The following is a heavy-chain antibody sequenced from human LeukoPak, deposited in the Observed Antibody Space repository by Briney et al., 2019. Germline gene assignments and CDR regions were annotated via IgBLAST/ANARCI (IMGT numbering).Heavy chain of an antibody. Sequence: ASVKVSCKASGYTFTSYGISWVRQAPGQGLEWMGRIIPILGIANYAQKFQGRVTITADKSTSTAYMELSSLRSEDTAVYYCARDNPTPRAFDIWGQGTMVTVSS. CDR3: ARDNPTPRAFDI. CDR2: IIPILGIA. CDR1: GYTFTSYG. V-gene: IGHV1-69*04. J-gene: IGHJ3*02. D-gene: IGHD1-14*01.